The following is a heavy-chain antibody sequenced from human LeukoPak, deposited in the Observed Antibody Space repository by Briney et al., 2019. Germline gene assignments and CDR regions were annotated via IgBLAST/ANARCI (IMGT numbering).Heavy chain of an antibody. J-gene: IGHJ4*02. CDR3: AKDIGFWENCFHY. D-gene: IGHD1-26*01. CDR1: GFTFSSYG. V-gene: IGHV3-30*18. CDR2: ISYDGSNK. Sequence: PGRSLRLSCAASGFTFSSYGMHWVRQAPGKGLEWVAVISYDGSNKYYADSVKGRFTISRDSPKNTLYLQMNSLRAEDTAVYYCAKDIGFWENCFHYWGQGTLVTVSS.